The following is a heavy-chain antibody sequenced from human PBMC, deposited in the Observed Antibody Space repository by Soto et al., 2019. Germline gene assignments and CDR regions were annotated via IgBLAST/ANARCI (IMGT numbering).Heavy chain of an antibody. V-gene: IGHV3-7*03. Sequence: PGGSLRLSCAASGFTFSSYWMSWVRPDTGMGPEWVPNRKKDGSEKYYVASVKGRFTISRDNAKNSLYLQMNSRRAEDTAVYYCARDFDGFTRFGVDNYGMDVWGQGTTVTVS. D-gene: IGHD3-3*01. J-gene: IGHJ6*02. CDR1: GFTFSSYW. CDR2: RKKDGSEK. CDR3: ARDFDGFTRFGVDNYGMDV.